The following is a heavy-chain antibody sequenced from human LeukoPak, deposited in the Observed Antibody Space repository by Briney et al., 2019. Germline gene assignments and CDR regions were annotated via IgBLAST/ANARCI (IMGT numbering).Heavy chain of an antibody. Sequence: GGSLRLSCAASGVTFSSYSMNWVRQAPGKGLEWVSSISSSSSYIYYADSVKGRFTISRDNAKNSLYLQMNSLRAKDTAVYYCARGNGGFCSSTSCFLIDWFDPWGQGTLVTVSS. V-gene: IGHV3-21*01. J-gene: IGHJ5*02. CDR3: ARGNGGFCSSTSCFLIDWFDP. CDR1: GVTFSSYS. CDR2: ISSSSSYI. D-gene: IGHD2-2*01.